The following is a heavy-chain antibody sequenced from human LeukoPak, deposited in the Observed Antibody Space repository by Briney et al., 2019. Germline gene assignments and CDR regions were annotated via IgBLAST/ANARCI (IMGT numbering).Heavy chain of an antibody. Sequence: PGGSLRLSCAASGFTFSSYPLNWVRQAPGKGLEWVSSISSSSGYIYYADSVKGRFTISRDNAKNSLYLQMNSLRAEDTAVYYCARARGVVWFDPWGQGTLVTVSS. CDR3: ARARGVVWFDP. CDR2: ISSSSGYI. V-gene: IGHV3-21*01. D-gene: IGHD2-15*01. CDR1: GFTFSSYP. J-gene: IGHJ5*02.